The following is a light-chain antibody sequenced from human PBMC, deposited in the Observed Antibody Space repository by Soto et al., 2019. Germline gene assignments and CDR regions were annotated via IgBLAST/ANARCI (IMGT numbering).Light chain of an antibody. J-gene: IGKJ1*01. CDR2: AAS. V-gene: IGKV1-39*01. CDR1: QSINSR. CDR3: QQSYSRVT. Sequence: DIQMTQSPSSLSASVGDTVTITCRASQSINSRFSWYQQKAGQAPKLLIYAASRLQSGAPSRFSGSGSGTDFTLTISSLQPEDFGTYFCQQSYSRVTFGQGTKVDIK.